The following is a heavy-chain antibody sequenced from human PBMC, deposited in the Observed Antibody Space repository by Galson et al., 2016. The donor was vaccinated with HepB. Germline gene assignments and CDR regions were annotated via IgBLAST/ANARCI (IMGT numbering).Heavy chain of an antibody. CDR3: ARRDDRVLDY. V-gene: IGHV1-2*04. CDR1: GYTFTGYY. CDR2: TNPNSGGT. J-gene: IGHJ4*02. D-gene: IGHD2-15*01. Sequence: CQASGYTFTGYYMNWVRQAPGQGLEWMGWTNPNSGGTNYAQKFQGWVTMTRDTSISTAYMELSRLRSDDTAVYFCARRDDRVLDYWGQGTLVTVSS.